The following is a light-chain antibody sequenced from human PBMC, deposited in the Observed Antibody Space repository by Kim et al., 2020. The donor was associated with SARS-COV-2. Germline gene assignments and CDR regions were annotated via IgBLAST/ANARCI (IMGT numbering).Light chain of an antibody. CDR1: SSSIGSNP. CDR3: AAWDDSLNGVV. CDR2: RDN. J-gene: IGLJ2*01. Sequence: GQTVSISCSGSSSSIGSNPVNWYLHLPGTAPKLLTHRDNQRPSGVPDRFSASKSGTSASLAISGLQSEDEGDYYCAAWDDSLNGVVFGGGTQLTVL. V-gene: IGLV1-44*01.